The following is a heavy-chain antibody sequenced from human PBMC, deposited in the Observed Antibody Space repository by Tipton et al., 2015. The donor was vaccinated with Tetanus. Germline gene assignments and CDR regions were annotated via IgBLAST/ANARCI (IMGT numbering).Heavy chain of an antibody. CDR3: ARVKGTYNHYGLDV. CDR1: GGSISSGDYS. V-gene: IGHV4-30-2*01. CDR2: IYDSGST. Sequence: TLSLTCAVSGGSISSGDYSWGWIRQPPGKGLEWIGYIYDSGSTYYNLSLKSRVTISEDRSKNQISLRLRSVTAADTAVYYCARVKGTYNHYGLDVWGQGTTVTVAS. D-gene: IGHD3-10*01. J-gene: IGHJ6*02.